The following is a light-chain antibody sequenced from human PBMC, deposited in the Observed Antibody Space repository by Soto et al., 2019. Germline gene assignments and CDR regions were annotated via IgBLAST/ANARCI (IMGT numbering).Light chain of an antibody. CDR1: PAIASF. CDR3: QQLNGPPWT. Sequence: IQLTQSPSSLSASVGDRVTITCRASPAIASFLAWYQQKPGTAPKLLIYDAATLQSGVPSRFSGSRSGTEYTLTIGSLQPEDFPTYYCQQLNGPPWTFGQGTKVEI. V-gene: IGKV1-9*01. CDR2: DAA. J-gene: IGKJ1*01.